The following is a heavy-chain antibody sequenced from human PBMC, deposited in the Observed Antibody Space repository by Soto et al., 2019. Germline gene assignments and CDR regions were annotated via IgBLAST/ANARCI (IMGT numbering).Heavy chain of an antibody. Sequence: QVQLVQSGAEVKKPGASVKVSCKASGYTFTSYDINWVRQATGQGLEWMGWMNPNSGNTGYAQKFQGRVTMTRNTSLNTADKELSSLRSQHTAVFYFAPGYRGSHTYYWSHGTLVTVSS. J-gene: IGHJ4*01. D-gene: IGHD6-25*01. CDR1: GYTFTSYD. CDR3: APGYRGSHTYY. CDR2: MNPNSGNT. V-gene: IGHV1-8*01.